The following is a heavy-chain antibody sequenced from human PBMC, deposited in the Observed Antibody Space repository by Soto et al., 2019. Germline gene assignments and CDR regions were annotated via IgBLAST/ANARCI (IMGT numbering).Heavy chain of an antibody. Sequence: GGSLRLSCAASGFTFSSYAMHWVRQAPGKGLEWVAVISYDGSNKYYADSVKGRFTISRDNSKNTLYLQMNSLRAEDTAVYYCARDSRLGYDSSGYPYYYYGMDVWGQGTTVTVSS. J-gene: IGHJ6*02. D-gene: IGHD3-22*01. CDR3: ARDSRLGYDSSGYPYYYYGMDV. CDR2: ISYDGSNK. V-gene: IGHV3-30-3*01. CDR1: GFTFSSYA.